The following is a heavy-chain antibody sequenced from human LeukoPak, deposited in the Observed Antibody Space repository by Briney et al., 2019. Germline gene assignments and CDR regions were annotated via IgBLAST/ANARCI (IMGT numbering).Heavy chain of an antibody. Sequence: SQTLSLTCAISGDSVSSNTAAWNWIRQSPSRGLEWLGRTYYRSKWKSDYAVSLRGRINISPDTFKNQFSLQLNSVSPEDTAVYYCARLVGNSPDYWGQGALVTVSS. CDR1: GDSVSSNTAA. CDR3: ARLVGNSPDY. J-gene: IGHJ4*02. CDR2: TYYRSKWKS. D-gene: IGHD2/OR15-2a*01. V-gene: IGHV6-1*01.